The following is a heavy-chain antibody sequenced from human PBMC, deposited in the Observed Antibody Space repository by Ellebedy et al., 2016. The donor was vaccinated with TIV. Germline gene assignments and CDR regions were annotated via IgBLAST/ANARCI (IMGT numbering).Heavy chain of an antibody. CDR3: ARDLTHIVVVVAALDY. D-gene: IGHD2-15*01. Sequence: GESLKISCAASGFTFSSYGMHWVRQAPGKGLEWVAVISYDGSNKYYADSVKGRFTISRDNSKNTLYLQMNSLRAEDTAVYYCARDLTHIVVVVAALDYWGQGTLVTVSS. CDR2: ISYDGSNK. V-gene: IGHV3-30*19. CDR1: GFTFSSYG. J-gene: IGHJ4*02.